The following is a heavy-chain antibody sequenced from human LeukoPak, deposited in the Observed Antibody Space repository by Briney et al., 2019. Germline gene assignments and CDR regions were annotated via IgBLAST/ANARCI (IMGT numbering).Heavy chain of an antibody. CDR3: ARVPIPYSSAPHFDY. CDR2: ISGSGGST. Sequence: GGSLRLSCAASGFTFSSYAMSWVRQAPGKGLEWVSAISGSGGSTYYADSVKGRFTISRDNSKNTLYLQMNSLRAEDTAVYYCARVPIPYSSAPHFDYWGQGTLVTVSS. J-gene: IGHJ4*02. D-gene: IGHD6-25*01. V-gene: IGHV3-23*01. CDR1: GFTFSSYA.